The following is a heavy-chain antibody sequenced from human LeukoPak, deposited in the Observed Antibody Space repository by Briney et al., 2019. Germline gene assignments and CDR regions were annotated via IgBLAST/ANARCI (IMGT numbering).Heavy chain of an antibody. CDR1: GYTFTSYY. J-gene: IGHJ4*02. D-gene: IGHD6-19*01. CDR3: ARGDGQWLVRVLDFDY. V-gene: IGHV1-46*01. Sequence: ASVKVSFKASGYTFTSYYMHWVRQAPGQGLEWMGLINPSGGSTTYAQKFQGRVTMTRDTSTSTVYMELSSLRSEDTAVYYCARGDGQWLVRVLDFDYWGQGTLVTVSS. CDR2: INPSGGST.